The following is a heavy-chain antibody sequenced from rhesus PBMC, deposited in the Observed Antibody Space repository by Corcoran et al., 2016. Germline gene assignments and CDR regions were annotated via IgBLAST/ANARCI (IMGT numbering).Heavy chain of an antibody. D-gene: IGHD4-35*01. Sequence: EVQLVETGGGLVQPGGSLKLSCAASGFTFSSYGMSWVRQAPGKVLEWVSAINSDGGSTYYADSVKCRFTIYRGNSKNTLSLQRNSLRAEDTAVYYCAKDEDYGNLLYWGQGVLVTVSS. J-gene: IGHJ4*01. CDR1: GFTFSSYG. CDR3: AKDEDYGNLLY. V-gene: IGHV3S5*01. CDR2: INSDGGST.